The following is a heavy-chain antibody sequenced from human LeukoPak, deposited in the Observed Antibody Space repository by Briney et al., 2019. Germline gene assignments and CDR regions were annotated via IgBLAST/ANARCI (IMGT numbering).Heavy chain of an antibody. J-gene: IGHJ4*02. CDR3: ARGRYSGSHAVSPFDY. V-gene: IGHV4-4*07. D-gene: IGHD1-26*01. CDR2: IYTSGST. CDR1: GGSISSYY. Sequence: SETLSLTCTVSGGSISSYYWSWIRQPAGKGLEWIGRIYTSGSTNYNPSLKGRVTMSVDTSKNQFSLKLSSVTAADTAVYYCARGRYSGSHAVSPFDYWGQGTLVTVSS.